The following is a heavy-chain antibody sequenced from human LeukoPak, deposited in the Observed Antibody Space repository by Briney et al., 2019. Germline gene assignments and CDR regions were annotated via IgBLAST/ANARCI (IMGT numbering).Heavy chain of an antibody. D-gene: IGHD3-9*01. CDR3: ARLRGLRYFDWLRLRGDYFDY. Sequence: SVKVSCKASGGTFSSYAISWVRQAPGQGLEWMGGIIPIFGTANYAQKFQGRVTITADESTSTAYMELSSLRSEDTAVYYCARLRGLRYFDWLRLRGDYFDYWGQGTLVTVSS. J-gene: IGHJ4*02. V-gene: IGHV1-69*13. CDR2: IIPIFGTA. CDR1: GGTFSSYA.